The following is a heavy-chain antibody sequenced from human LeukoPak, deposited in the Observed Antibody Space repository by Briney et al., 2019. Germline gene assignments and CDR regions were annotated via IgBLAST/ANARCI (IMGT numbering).Heavy chain of an antibody. D-gene: IGHD1-26*01. V-gene: IGHV3-21*01. J-gene: IGHJ4*02. CDR1: GFTFSSYS. CDR3: AREARVRGSFH. Sequence: PGGSLRLSCAASGFTFSSYSMNWVRQAPGKGLEWVSSISSSGSYIYYADSVKGRFTISRDNAKNSLYLQMNSLRVEDTAVYYCAREARVRGSFHWGQGTLVTVSS. CDR2: ISSSGSYI.